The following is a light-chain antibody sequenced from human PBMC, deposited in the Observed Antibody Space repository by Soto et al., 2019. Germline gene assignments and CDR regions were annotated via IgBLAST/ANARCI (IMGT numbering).Light chain of an antibody. CDR2: GAS. CDR1: QSLSSSY. CDR3: QQYDTSPIT. Sequence: EIVLTQSPGTLSLSPGERATLSCWASQSLSSSYLAWYQQKSGQAPRLLIYGASRRASGISDRFSGSGSGTDFTLTISRLEPEDFAVYYCQQYDTSPITFGQGTRLEIK. V-gene: IGKV3-20*01. J-gene: IGKJ5*01.